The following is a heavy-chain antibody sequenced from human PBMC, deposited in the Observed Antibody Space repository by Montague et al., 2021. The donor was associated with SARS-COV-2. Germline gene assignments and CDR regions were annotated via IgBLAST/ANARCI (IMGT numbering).Heavy chain of an antibody. D-gene: IGHD1-20*01. Sequence: SETLSLTCSVSGGFISSYYWSWIRQSPGKGLEWIGYIFHSGITDYNPSXKSRVTISVDMSKNQFSLQLNSVTAADSAVYYCARTEYNWNDWFDPWGRGTLVTVSS. CDR3: ARTEYNWNDWFDP. CDR1: GGFISSYY. CDR2: IFHSGIT. J-gene: IGHJ5*02. V-gene: IGHV4-59*13.